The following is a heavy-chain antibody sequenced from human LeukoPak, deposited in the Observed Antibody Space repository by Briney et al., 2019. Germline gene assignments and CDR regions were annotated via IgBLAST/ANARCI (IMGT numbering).Heavy chain of an antibody. V-gene: IGHV3-48*03. Sequence: PGGSLRLSCVASGFTFSSYEMNWVRQAPGKGLEWLSYIGSSDSTTHYADSVKGRFTISRDNAKNSLYLQMNSLRAEDTAVYYCTRAGVHSGYDCDYWGQGTLVTVSS. CDR2: IGSSDSTT. CDR3: TRAGVHSGYDCDY. CDR1: GFTFSSYE. D-gene: IGHD5-12*01. J-gene: IGHJ4*02.